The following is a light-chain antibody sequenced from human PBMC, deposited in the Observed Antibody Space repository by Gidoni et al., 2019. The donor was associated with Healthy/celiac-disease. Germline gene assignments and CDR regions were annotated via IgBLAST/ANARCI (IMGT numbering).Light chain of an antibody. CDR2: DVS. CDR1: ISDVGGYNY. CDR3: CSYAGSYTLV. J-gene: IGLJ2*01. V-gene: IGLV2-11*01. Sequence: QSALTQPRSVSGSPGPSVTISCTGTISDVGGYNYVSWYQQHPGKAPKLMIYDVSKRPSGVPDRFSGSKSGNTASLTISGLQAEDEADYYCCSYAGSYTLVFGGGTKLTVL.